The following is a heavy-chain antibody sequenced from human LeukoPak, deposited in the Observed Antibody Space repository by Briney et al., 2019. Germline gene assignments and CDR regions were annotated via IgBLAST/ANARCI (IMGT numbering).Heavy chain of an antibody. J-gene: IGHJ4*02. Sequence: SSETLSLTCTVSGGSSSGHYWSWIRQPPGKGLQWIGYIYYSGSTNYNPSLKSRVTLSLDTSKNQFSLKLTSVTAADTAVYYCARINYSADVDFWGQGTLVTVSS. D-gene: IGHD1-7*01. V-gene: IGHV4-59*11. CDR2: IYYSGST. CDR3: ARINYSADVDF. CDR1: GGSSSGHY.